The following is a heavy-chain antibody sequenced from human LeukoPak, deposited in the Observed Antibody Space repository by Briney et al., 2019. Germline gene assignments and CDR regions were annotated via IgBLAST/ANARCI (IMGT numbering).Heavy chain of an antibody. CDR3: ARAAIAVAGDYHYHYMDV. J-gene: IGHJ6*03. V-gene: IGHV1-2*02. D-gene: IGHD6-19*01. CDR2: ISPNSGDT. CDR1: GYTFTGHY. Sequence: ASVKVSCKASGYTFTGHYMHWVRQAPGQGLEWMGWISPNSGDTDYAQRIQGRVTMTRDTSISTAYMELSRLRSDDTAVYFCARAAIAVAGDYHYHYMDVWGKGTTVTVSS.